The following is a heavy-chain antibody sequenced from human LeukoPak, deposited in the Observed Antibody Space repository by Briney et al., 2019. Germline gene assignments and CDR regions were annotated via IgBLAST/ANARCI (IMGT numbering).Heavy chain of an antibody. V-gene: IGHV3-49*03. Sequence: PGGSLRLSCTASGFTFGDYAMSWFRQAPGKGLEWVGFIRSKAYGGTTEYAASVKGRFTISRDDSKSIAYLQMNSLKTEDTAVYYCTRDLDLGYCSGGSCYPFDYWGQGTLVTVSS. D-gene: IGHD2-15*01. CDR3: TRDLDLGYCSGGSCYPFDY. CDR2: IRSKAYGGTT. J-gene: IGHJ4*02. CDR1: GFTFGDYA.